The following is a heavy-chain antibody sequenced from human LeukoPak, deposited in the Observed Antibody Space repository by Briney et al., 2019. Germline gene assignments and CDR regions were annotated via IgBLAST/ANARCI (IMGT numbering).Heavy chain of an antibody. D-gene: IGHD5-12*01. J-gene: IGHJ3*02. CDR1: GFTVSSNY. CDR2: MYSGGSA. CDR3: ARTIVGYSTDAFDI. V-gene: IGHV3-66*01. Sequence: GGSLRLSCAASGFTVSSNYMSWVRQAPVKGLEWVSVMYSGGSAYYADSVKGRFTISRDNSKNTLYLQMNSLRADDTAVYYCARTIVGYSTDAFDIWGQGTTVTVSS.